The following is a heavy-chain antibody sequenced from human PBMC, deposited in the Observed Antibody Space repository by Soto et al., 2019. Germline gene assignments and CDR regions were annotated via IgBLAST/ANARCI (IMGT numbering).Heavy chain of an antibody. V-gene: IGHV4-34*01. CDR2: INHSGST. Sequence: PSETLSLTCAVYGGSFSGDYWSWIRRPPGKGLEWIGEINHSGSTNYNPSLKSRVTISVDTSKNQFSLKLSSVTAADTAVYYCARVCRSGFWSGYYHTAFDYWGQGTLVTVSS. CDR1: GGSFSGDY. CDR3: ARVCRSGFWSGYYHTAFDY. D-gene: IGHD3-3*01. J-gene: IGHJ4*02.